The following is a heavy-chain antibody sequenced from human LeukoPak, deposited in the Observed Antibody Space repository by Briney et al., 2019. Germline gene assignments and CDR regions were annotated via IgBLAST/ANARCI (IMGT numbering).Heavy chain of an antibody. CDR2: IYYSGST. CDR1: GGSISSYY. J-gene: IGHJ4*02. V-gene: IGHV4-59*01. D-gene: IGHD6-6*01. CDR3: ARENSSSSGFYFDY. Sequence: PSETLSLTCTVSGGSISSYYWSWIRQPPWKGLEWIGYIYYSGSTNYNPSLKSRVTISVDTFKNQFSLKLSSVTAADTAVYYCARENSSSSGFYFDYWGQGTLVTVSS.